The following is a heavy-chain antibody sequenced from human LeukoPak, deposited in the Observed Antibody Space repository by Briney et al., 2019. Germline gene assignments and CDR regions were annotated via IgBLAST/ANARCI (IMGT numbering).Heavy chain of an antibody. J-gene: IGHJ4*02. D-gene: IGHD3-10*01. Sequence: PGGSLRLSCAASGFTFSSYSMNWVRQAPGEGLEWVSSISSSSSYIYYADSVKGRFTISRDNAKNSLYLQMNSLRAEDTAVYYCAREGYYYGSGSSYFDYWGQGTLVTVSS. CDR2: ISSSSSYI. CDR1: GFTFSSYS. V-gene: IGHV3-21*01. CDR3: AREGYYYGSGSSYFDY.